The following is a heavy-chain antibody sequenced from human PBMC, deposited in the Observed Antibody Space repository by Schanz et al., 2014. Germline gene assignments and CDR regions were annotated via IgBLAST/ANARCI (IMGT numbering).Heavy chain of an antibody. D-gene: IGHD3-10*01. CDR2: IKKDGSEK. J-gene: IGHJ6*03. Sequence: EVQLVESGGGWVQPGGSLRLSCAASGFTFSSYAMTWVRQAPGMGLEWVANIKKDGSEKYYVDSVKGRFTISRDSSKNSLYLQMNSLRPEDTALYYCAKGSRSGSKVMDVWGKGTTVTVSS. CDR3: AKGSRSGSKVMDV. V-gene: IGHV3-7*03. CDR1: GFTFSSYA.